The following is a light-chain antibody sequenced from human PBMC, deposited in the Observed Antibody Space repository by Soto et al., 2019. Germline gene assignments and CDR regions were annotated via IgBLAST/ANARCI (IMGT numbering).Light chain of an antibody. J-gene: IGKJ3*01. CDR1: QTVSNF. CDR3: QQYDNLPLT. CDR2: GAS. V-gene: IGKV3-15*01. Sequence: EIVLTQSPATLSLSPGEGATLSCRASQTVSNFLAWYQQKPGQAPRLLIYGASSRATGVPARFSGSGSGTEFTLTINSLQSEDFAVYFCQQYDNLPLTFGPGTKVDIK.